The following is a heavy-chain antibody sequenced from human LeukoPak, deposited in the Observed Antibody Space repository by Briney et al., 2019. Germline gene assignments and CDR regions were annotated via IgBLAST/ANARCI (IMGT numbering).Heavy chain of an antibody. CDR1: GYTFTGYY. CDR2: INPNSGGT. V-gene: IGHV1-2*02. CDR3: ASRGHRDYYYYYMDV. J-gene: IGHJ6*03. Sequence: ASVKVSCKASGYTFTGYYIHWVRQAPGQGLEWMGWINPNSGGTNYAQKFQGRVTMTRDTSISTAYMELSRLRSDDTAVYYCASRGHRDYYYYYMDVWGKGTTVTVSS. D-gene: IGHD1-14*01.